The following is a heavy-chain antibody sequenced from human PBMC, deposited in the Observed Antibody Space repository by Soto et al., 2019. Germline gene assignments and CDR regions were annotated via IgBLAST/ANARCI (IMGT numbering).Heavy chain of an antibody. V-gene: IGHV1-18*01. CDR2: ISAYNGNT. CDR1: GYTFTSYG. J-gene: IGHJ6*02. Sequence: ASVKVSCKASGYTFTSYGISWVRQAPGQGLEWMGWISAYNGNTNYAQKLQGRVTMTTNTSTSTAYMELRSRRADDTAVYYCARPGSSYDIYGMDVWGQGTTVTVSS. CDR3: ARPGSSYDIYGMDV. D-gene: IGHD3-9*01.